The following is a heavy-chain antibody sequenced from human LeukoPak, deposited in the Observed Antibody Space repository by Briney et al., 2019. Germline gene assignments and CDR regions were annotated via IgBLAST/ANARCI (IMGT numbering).Heavy chain of an antibody. CDR2: ISSSSSTI. CDR3: ARATHTIFGVGTYYYYYYMDV. D-gene: IGHD3-3*01. Sequence: SGGSLRLSCAASGFTFSSYSMNWVSQAPGKGLEWVSYISSSSSTIYYADSVKGRFTISRDNAKNSLYVQMNSLRAEDTAVYYCARATHTIFGVGTYYYYYYMDVWGKGTTVTVSS. CDR1: GFTFSSYS. V-gene: IGHV3-48*01. J-gene: IGHJ6*03.